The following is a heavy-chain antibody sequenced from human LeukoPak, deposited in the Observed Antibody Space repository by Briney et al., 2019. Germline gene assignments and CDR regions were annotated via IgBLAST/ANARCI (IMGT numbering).Heavy chain of an antibody. J-gene: IGHJ6*02. Sequence: GGSLRLSCAASGFTVSNNYMAWVRQAPGKGLEWASVIDSDGSTYYADSVKGRFTISRDNSKNTLFLQMNSLGAEDTAVYYCXXXXXXXXXXYGLDVWGQGTTVTVSS. CDR3: XXXXXXXXXXYGLDV. CDR1: GFTVSNNY. CDR2: IDSDGST. V-gene: IGHV3-66*01.